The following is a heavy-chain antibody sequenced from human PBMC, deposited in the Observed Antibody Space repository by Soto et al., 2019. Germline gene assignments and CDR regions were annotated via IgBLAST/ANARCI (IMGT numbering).Heavy chain of an antibody. CDR1: GYTFTSYG. CDR3: ARDIAAERVLYYYYGMDV. CDR2: ISAYNGNT. Sequence: GASVKVSCKASGYTFTSYGISWVRQAPGQGLEWMGWISAYNGNTNYAQKLQGRVTMTTDTSTSTAYMELRSLRSDDTAVYYCARDIAAERVLYYYYGMDVWGQGTTVTV. J-gene: IGHJ6*02. V-gene: IGHV1-18*04. D-gene: IGHD6-13*01.